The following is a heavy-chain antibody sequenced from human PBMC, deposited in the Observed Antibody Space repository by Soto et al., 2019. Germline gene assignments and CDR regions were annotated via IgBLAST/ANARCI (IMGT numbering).Heavy chain of an antibody. V-gene: IGHV3-33*01. CDR1: GFTSSSSV. J-gene: IGHJ6*02. CDR3: AREVLWSGYHYALDV. D-gene: IGHD3-3*01. Sequence: QVQLEESGGAVFQLGSSRSLTWAASGFTSSSSVITWSPKPPGGGLEWVAVLWSDGRKKYYATSLTGRYAISRDNSINTLYLQMRSLSAEDTAVYYCAREVLWSGYHYALDVWGQGTTVTVSS. CDR2: LWSDGRKK.